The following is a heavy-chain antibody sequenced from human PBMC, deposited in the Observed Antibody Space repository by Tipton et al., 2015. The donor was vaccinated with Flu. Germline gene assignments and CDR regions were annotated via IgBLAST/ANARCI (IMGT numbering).Heavy chain of an antibody. Sequence: QVQLVQSGAEVKKPGASVKVSCKASGYTFTSYNIHCVLQAPGQGLGWMGIIYPAGGGVSYAQKFQGRVIMTRDKSTATIYMELSSLRSEDTAMYYCARGQGANPWGQVTLVTVSS. J-gene: IGHJ5*02. CDR2: IYPAGGGV. CDR1: GYTFTSYN. V-gene: IGHV1-46*01. CDR3: ARGQGANP.